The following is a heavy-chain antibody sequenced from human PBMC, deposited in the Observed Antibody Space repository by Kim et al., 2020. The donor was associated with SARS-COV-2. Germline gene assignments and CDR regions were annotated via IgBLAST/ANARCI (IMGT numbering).Heavy chain of an antibody. D-gene: IGHD5-12*01. V-gene: IGHV4-39*01. CDR3: ARQGDGYKTDY. CDR1: GGSISSSSYY. J-gene: IGHJ4*02. Sequence: SETLSLTCTVSGGSISSSSYYWGWIRQPPGKGLEWIGSIYYSGSTYYNPSLKSRVTISVDTSKNQFSLKLSSVTAADTAVYYCARQGDGYKTDYWGQGTLVTVSS. CDR2: IYYSGST.